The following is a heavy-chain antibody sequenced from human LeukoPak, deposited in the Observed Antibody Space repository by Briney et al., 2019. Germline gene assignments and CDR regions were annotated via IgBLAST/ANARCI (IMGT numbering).Heavy chain of an antibody. CDR3: GLCSSTSCYANYYYYYMDV. J-gene: IGHJ6*03. V-gene: IGHV4-39*01. Sequence: SETLSLTCTVSGGSISSSSYYWGWIRQPPGKGLEWIGSIYYSGSTYYNPSLKSRVTISVGTSKNQFSLKLSSVTAADTAVYYCGLCSSTSCYANYYYYYMDVWGKGTTVTVSS. CDR1: GGSISSSSYY. D-gene: IGHD2-2*01. CDR2: IYYSGST.